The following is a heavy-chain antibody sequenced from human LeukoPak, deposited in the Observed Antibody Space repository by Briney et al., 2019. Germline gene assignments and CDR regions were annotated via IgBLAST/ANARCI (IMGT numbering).Heavy chain of an antibody. D-gene: IGHD2-8*02. CDR2: IIPISGIT. J-gene: IGHJ4*02. V-gene: IGHV1-69*13. CDR1: GGTFSSYA. CDR3: AISAYTGGVFEN. Sequence: SVKVSCKTSGGTFSSYAISWVRQAPGQGLEWMGGIIPISGITNNAQKFQGRVTITADESTSTAYMELNSLRSEDTAVYYCAISAYTGGVFENWGQGTLVTVSS.